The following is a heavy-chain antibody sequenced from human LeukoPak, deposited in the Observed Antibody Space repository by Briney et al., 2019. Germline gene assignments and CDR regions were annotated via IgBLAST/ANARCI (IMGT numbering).Heavy chain of an antibody. CDR3: AKEPRTWIQLWYFDY. J-gene: IGHJ4*02. Sequence: GGSLRLSCAASGFTFRNYYMHWVRQAPGKGLEWVAIISYDGSNKYYADSVKGRFTVSRDNSRNTLYLQLNSLRPEDTAVYYCAKEPRTWIQLWYFDYWGQGTLVTVSS. V-gene: IGHV3-30*18. D-gene: IGHD5-18*01. CDR1: GFTFRNYY. CDR2: ISYDGSNK.